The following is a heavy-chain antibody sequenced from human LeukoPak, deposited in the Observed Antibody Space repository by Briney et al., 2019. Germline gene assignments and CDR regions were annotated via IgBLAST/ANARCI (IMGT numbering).Heavy chain of an antibody. CDR1: GYTFTSCG. D-gene: IGHD3-3*01. V-gene: IGHV1-18*01. CDR2: VSTDHGIT. Sequence: ASVKVSCKASGYTFTSCGISWVRQAPGQRLEWMGWVSTDHGITNYAPKLQGRVTMATDTSTTTVYMELRNLTSDDTAIYYCARGHYEFLSHLHYLDYWGQGTLVSVSS. CDR3: ARGHYEFLSHLHYLDY. J-gene: IGHJ4*02.